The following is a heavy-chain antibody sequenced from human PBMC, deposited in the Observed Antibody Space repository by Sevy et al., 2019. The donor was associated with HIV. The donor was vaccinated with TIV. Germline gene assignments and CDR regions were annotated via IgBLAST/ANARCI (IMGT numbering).Heavy chain of an antibody. CDR3: ARGGRDIVVVPAAMGPKYYYYYYMDV. J-gene: IGHJ6*03. V-gene: IGHV1-2*04. Sequence: VSVKVSCKASGYTFTGYYMHWVRQAPGQGLEWMGWINPNSGGTNYAQKFQGWVTMTRDTSISTAYMELSRLRSDDTAVYYCARGGRDIVVVPAAMGPKYYYYYYMDVWGKGTTVTVSS. CDR2: INPNSGGT. CDR1: GYTFTGYY. D-gene: IGHD2-2*01.